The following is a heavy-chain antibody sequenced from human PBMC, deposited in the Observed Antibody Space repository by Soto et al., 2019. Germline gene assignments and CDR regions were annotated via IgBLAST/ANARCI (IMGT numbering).Heavy chain of an antibody. Sequence: QVQLQESGPGLVKPSETLSLTCTVSGASISSYYWSWIRQPPGKGLEWIGYIYYSGSTTYNPSLKRRVTISVDTSKNQFSLKLSSVTAADTAVYYCARHGVTKWNLNWFDPWGQGTLVTVSS. D-gene: IGHD4-17*01. CDR3: ARHGVTKWNLNWFDP. CDR2: IYYSGST. J-gene: IGHJ5*02. CDR1: GASISSYY. V-gene: IGHV4-59*08.